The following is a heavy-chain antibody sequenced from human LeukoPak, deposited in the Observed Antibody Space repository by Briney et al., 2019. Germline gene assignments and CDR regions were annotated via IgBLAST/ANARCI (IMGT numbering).Heavy chain of an antibody. Sequence: NTGGSLRLSCAASGFTFSSYSMNWVRQAPGKGLEWVSSISSSSSYIYYADSVKGRFTISRDNAKNSLYLQMNSLRAEDTAVYYCARAYTGIAAAGTYYFDYWGQGTLVTVSS. CDR3: ARAYTGIAAAGTYYFDY. J-gene: IGHJ4*02. CDR1: GFTFSSYS. D-gene: IGHD6-13*01. V-gene: IGHV3-21*01. CDR2: ISSSSSYI.